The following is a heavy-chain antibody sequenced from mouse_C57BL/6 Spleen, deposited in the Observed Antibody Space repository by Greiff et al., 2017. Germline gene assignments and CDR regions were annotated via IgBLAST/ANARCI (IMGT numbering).Heavy chain of an antibody. CDR2: IHPNSGST. D-gene: IGHD2-3*01. V-gene: IGHV1-64*01. CDR1: GYTFTSYW. CDR3: ARGRVIYDGYFEGSYYAMDY. J-gene: IGHJ4*01. Sequence: QVQLQQSGAELVKPGASVKLSCKASGYTFTSYWMHWVKQRPGQGLEWIGMIHPNSGSTNYNEKFKSKATLTVDKSSSTAYMQLSSLTSEDSAVYYCARGRVIYDGYFEGSYYAMDYWGQGTSVTVSS.